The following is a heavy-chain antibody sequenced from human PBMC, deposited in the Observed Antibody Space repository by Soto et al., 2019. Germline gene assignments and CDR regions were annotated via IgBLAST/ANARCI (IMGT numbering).Heavy chain of an antibody. CDR1: GGSISSSSYY. J-gene: IGHJ6*03. V-gene: IGHV4-39*01. Sequence: SETLSLTCTVSGGSISSSSYYWGWIRQPPGKGLEWIGSIYYSGSTYYNPSLKSRVTISVDTSKNQFSLKLSSVTAADTAVYYCARLIYDYIWGSYHYMDVWGKGTTVTVSS. CDR3: ARLIYDYIWGSYHYMDV. D-gene: IGHD3-16*02. CDR2: IYYSGST.